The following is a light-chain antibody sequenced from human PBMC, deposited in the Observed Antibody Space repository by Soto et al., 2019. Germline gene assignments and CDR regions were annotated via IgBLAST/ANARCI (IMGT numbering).Light chain of an antibody. V-gene: IGKV1-39*01. J-gene: IGKJ4*01. Sequence: DIQMTQSPSSLSASLGDRVTITFLASQTISIDLNWYQQKPGKVPTLLISETSTLRSGVPARFAGSGSGTDFTLTISSLQPEDFATYYCQQANSFPLTFGGGTKVDIK. CDR3: QQANSFPLT. CDR1: QTISID. CDR2: ETS.